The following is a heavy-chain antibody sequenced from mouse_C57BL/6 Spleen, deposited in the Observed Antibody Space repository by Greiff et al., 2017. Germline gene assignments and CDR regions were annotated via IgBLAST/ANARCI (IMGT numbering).Heavy chain of an antibody. Sequence: VQLQQPGAELVKPGASVKLSCKASGYTFTSYWMQWVKQRPGQGLEWIGEIDPSDSYTNYNQKFKGKATLTVDTSSSTAYMQLSSLTSEDSAVYYCASRGDVGDDWGQGTSVTVSS. V-gene: IGHV1-50*01. D-gene: IGHD3-1*01. CDR3: ASRGDVGDD. CDR2: IDPSDSYT. J-gene: IGHJ4*01. CDR1: GYTFTSYW.